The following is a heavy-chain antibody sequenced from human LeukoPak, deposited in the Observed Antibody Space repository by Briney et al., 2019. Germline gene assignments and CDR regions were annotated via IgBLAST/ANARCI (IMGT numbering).Heavy chain of an antibody. D-gene: IGHD7-27*01. CDR1: GFTFSSYW. J-gene: IGHJ2*01. CDR3: AREKMGTPPWPSVKSSWYFDL. Sequence: GGSLRLSCAASGFTFSSYWMHWVRQAPGKGLVWVSRINSDGSSTSYADSVKGRFTISRDNAKNTLYLQMNSLRAEDTAVYYCAREKMGTPPWPSVKSSWYFDLWGRGTLVTVSS. V-gene: IGHV3-74*01. CDR2: INSDGSST.